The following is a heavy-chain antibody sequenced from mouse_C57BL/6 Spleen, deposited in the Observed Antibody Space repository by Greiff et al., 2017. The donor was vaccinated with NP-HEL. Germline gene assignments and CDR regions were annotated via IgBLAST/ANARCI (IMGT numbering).Heavy chain of an antibody. V-gene: IGHV1-80*01. CDR3: ARSGTAQVYY. CDR1: GYTFTSYW. CDR2: IYPGDGDT. Sequence: QVQLQQPGTELVKPGASVKLSCKASGYTFTSYWMHWVKQRPGKGLEWIGQIYPGDGDTNYNGKFKGKATLTADKSSSTAYMQLSSLTSEDSAVYFCARSGTAQVYYWGQGTTLTVSS. J-gene: IGHJ2*01. D-gene: IGHD3-2*02.